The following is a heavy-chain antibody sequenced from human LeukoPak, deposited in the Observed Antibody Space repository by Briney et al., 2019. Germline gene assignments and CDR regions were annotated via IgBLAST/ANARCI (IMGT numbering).Heavy chain of an antibody. V-gene: IGHV1-69*04. D-gene: IGHD2-2*01. Sequence: SVKVSCKASGGTFSSYAISWVRQAPGQGLEWMGRIIPILGIANYAQKFQGRVTMTTDTSTSTAYMELRSLRSDDTAVYYCARDYCSSTSCYFDYWGQGTLVTVSS. J-gene: IGHJ4*02. CDR1: GGTFSSYA. CDR3: ARDYCSSTSCYFDY. CDR2: IIPILGIA.